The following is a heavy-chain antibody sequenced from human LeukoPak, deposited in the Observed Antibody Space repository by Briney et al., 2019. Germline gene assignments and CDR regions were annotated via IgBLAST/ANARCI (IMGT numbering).Heavy chain of an antibody. J-gene: IGHJ4*02. Sequence: SETLSLTCTVSGGSISSSYWSWTRQPPGKGLEWIWYIYYSGSTNYNPSLKSRVTISVDTSKNQFSLKLSSVTAADTAVYYCARVYGIVATFVFDYWGQGTLVTVSS. CDR3: ARVYGIVATFVFDY. V-gene: IGHV4-59*01. CDR2: IYYSGST. CDR1: GGSISSSY. D-gene: IGHD5-12*01.